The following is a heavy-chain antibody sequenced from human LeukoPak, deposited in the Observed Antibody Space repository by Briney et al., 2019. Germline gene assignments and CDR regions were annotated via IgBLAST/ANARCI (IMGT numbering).Heavy chain of an antibody. J-gene: IGHJ4*02. V-gene: IGHV3-15*01. Sequence: PGGSLRLSCAASGLSVSDAWMAWVRQAPGKGLEWVGRIRGKSAGGTADYVAAVKGRFTISTDDSKNTLCLQMNSLKSEDTAVYYCTGPPGWGQGTLVTVSS. CDR2: IRGKSAGGTA. CDR1: GLSVSDAW. CDR3: TGPPG.